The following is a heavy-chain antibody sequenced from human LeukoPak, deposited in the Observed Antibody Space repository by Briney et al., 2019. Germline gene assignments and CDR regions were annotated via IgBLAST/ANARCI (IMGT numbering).Heavy chain of an antibody. CDR2: ISGDGGST. Sequence: GGSLRLSCAASGFTFDDYATHWVRQAPGKGLEWVSLISGDGGSTYYADSVKGRFTISRDNSKNPLYLQMNSLRTEDTALYYCAKVPYCSSTSCSDYWGQGTLVTVSS. D-gene: IGHD2-2*01. V-gene: IGHV3-43*02. J-gene: IGHJ4*02. CDR3: AKVPYCSSTSCSDY. CDR1: GFTFDDYA.